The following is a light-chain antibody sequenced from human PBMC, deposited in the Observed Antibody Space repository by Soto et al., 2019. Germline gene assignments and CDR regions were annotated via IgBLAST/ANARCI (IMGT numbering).Light chain of an antibody. CDR3: TSYTPSSTPV. V-gene: IGLV2-14*01. CDR1: SSDIGTYNS. CDR2: DVT. Sequence: QSALTQPASVSGSPGQSITISCTGTSSDIGTYNSVSWYQQHAGKVPKLMIYDVTNRPSGVSDRFSGSKSGNTASLTISGLQAEDEADYYCTSYTPSSTPVFGGGTKLTVL. J-gene: IGLJ2*01.